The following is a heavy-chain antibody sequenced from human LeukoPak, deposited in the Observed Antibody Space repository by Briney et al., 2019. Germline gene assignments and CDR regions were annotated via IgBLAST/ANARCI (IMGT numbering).Heavy chain of an antibody. CDR2: IIPIFGTA. V-gene: IGHV1-69*01. D-gene: IGHD3-10*01. CDR1: GGTFSSYA. Sequence: SVKVSCKASGGTFSSYAISWVRQAPGQGLEWMGGIIPIFGTANYAQKFQGRVTITADESTSTAYMELSSLRSEDTAVYYCAGDGVGDFGAFDIWGQGTMVTVSS. J-gene: IGHJ3*02. CDR3: AGDGVGDFGAFDI.